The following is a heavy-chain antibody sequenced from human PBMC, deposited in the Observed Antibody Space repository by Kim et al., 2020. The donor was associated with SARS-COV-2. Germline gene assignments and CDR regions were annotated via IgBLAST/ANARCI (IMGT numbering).Heavy chain of an antibody. CDR3: AREPNHTTIFGVVIRGGGDWYFDL. V-gene: IGHV4-61*02. D-gene: IGHD3-3*01. CDR1: GGSIRSGSYY. Sequence: SETLSLTCTVSGGSIRSGSYYWSWIRQPAGKGLEWIGRIYTSGSTNYNPSLKSRVTISVDTSKNQFSLKLSSVTAADTAVYYCAREPNHTTIFGVVIRGGGDWYFDLWGRGTLVTVSS. CDR2: IYTSGST. J-gene: IGHJ2*01.